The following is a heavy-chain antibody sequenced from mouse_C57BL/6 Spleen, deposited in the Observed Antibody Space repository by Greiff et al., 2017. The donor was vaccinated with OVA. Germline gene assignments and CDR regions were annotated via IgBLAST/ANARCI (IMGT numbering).Heavy chain of an antibody. CDR3: ASEAYSSNCWFAY. J-gene: IGHJ3*01. CDR2: IHPNSGST. D-gene: IGHD2-5*01. CDR1: GYTFTSYW. Sequence: VQLQQSGAELVKPGASVKLSCKASGYTFTSYWMHWVKQRPGQGLEWIGMIHPNSGSTNYNEKFKSKATLTVDKSYSTAYMQLSNLTSETSAVYYCASEAYSSNCWFAYWGQGTLVTVSA. V-gene: IGHV1-64*01.